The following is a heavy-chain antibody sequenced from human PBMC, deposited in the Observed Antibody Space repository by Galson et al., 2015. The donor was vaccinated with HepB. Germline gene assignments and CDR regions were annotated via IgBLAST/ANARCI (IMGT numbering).Heavy chain of an antibody. CDR2: INSDGSST. J-gene: IGHJ4*02. CDR3: ARNGYSYGLDY. D-gene: IGHD5-18*01. CDR1: GFTFSSYW. V-gene: IGHV3-74*01. Sequence: LRLSCAASGFTFSSYWMHWVRQAPGKGLVWVARINSDGSSTSYADSVKGRFTISRDNAKNTLYLQMNSLRAEHTAVYYSARNGYSYGLDYWGQGTLVTVSS.